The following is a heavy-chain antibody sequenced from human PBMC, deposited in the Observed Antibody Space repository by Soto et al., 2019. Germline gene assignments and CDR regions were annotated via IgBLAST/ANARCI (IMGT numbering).Heavy chain of an antibody. CDR1: GFTFSSYG. D-gene: IGHD3-16*01. CDR3: AKDRKGKWRGDFAALDY. Sequence: QVQLVESGGGVVQPGRSLRLSCAASGFTFSSYGMHWVRQAPGKGLEWVAVISYDGSNKYYADSVKGRFTIHRDNYKNTRYLQMNSLRAEDTAVYYCAKDRKGKWRGDFAALDYGGQGTLVTVSS. CDR2: ISYDGSNK. V-gene: IGHV3-30*18. J-gene: IGHJ4*02.